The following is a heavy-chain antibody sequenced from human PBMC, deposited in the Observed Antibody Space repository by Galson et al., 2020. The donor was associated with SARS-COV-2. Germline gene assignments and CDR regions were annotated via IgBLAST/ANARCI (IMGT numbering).Heavy chain of an antibody. CDR2: FDPEDGET. J-gene: IGHJ5*02. D-gene: IGHD6-6*01. V-gene: IGHV1-24*01. CDR1: GYTLTELS. CDR3: ATAPTLAAPPAWFDP. Sequence: ASVKVSCKVSGYTLTELSMHWVRQAPGKGLEWMGGFDPEDGETIYAQKFQGRVTMTEDTSTDTAYMELSSLRSEDTAVYYCATAPTLAAPPAWFDPWGQGTLVTVAS.